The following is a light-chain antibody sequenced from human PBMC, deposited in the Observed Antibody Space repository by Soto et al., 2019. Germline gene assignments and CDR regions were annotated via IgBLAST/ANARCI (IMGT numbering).Light chain of an antibody. CDR1: SSDVGGYNY. V-gene: IGLV2-14*01. CDR2: EVS. J-gene: IGLJ1*01. CDR3: SSYTSSSIPYV. Sequence: QSALTQPASVSGSPGQSITISCTGTSSDVGGYNYVSWYQQHPGKAPKLIIYEVSNRPSGVSNRFSGSKSGNTDSLTISGLQAEDEADYYCSSYTSSSIPYVFGTGTKLTVL.